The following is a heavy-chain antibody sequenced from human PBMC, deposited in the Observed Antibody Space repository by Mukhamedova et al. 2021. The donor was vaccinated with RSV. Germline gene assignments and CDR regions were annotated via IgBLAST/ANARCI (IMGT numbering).Heavy chain of an antibody. D-gene: IGHD5-12*01. J-gene: IGHJ6*01. CDR3: ARVDGYETDYYYYYGMDV. CDR2: ISYDGSNK. CDR1: SSYA. Sequence: SSYAMHWVRQAPGKGLEWVAVISYDGSNKYYADSVKGRFTISRDNSKNTLYLQMNSLRAEDTAVYYCARVDGYETDYYYYYGMDV. V-gene: IGHV3-30*04.